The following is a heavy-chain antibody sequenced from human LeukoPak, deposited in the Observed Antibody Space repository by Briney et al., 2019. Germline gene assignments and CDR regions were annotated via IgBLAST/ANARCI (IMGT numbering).Heavy chain of an antibody. Sequence: GGSLRLSCAASGFTFSDHYMSWIRQAPGKGLEWVSYISSSGSTIYYADSVKGRFTISRDNAKNSLYLQMNSLRADDTALYYCAKDDSALWFGELSYYFNWWGQGTLVTVSS. V-gene: IGHV3-11*01. J-gene: IGHJ4*02. CDR2: ISSSGSTI. CDR3: AKDDSALWFGELSYYFNW. D-gene: IGHD3-10*01. CDR1: GFTFSDHY.